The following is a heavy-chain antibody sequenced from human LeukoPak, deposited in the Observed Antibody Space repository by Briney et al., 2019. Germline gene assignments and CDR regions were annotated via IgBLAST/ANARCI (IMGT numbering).Heavy chain of an antibody. J-gene: IGHJ6*02. D-gene: IGHD1-1*01. CDR3: ARMGHDILVPSGMDV. CDR1: GFTVSSNY. V-gene: IGHV3-74*01. Sequence: HAGGSLRLSCAASGFTVSSNYMTWVRQAPGKGLVWVSRINNDGSYTSYADSVKGRFTISRDNAKNTLYVQMNSLRAEDTAVYYCARMGHDILVPSGMDVWGQGTTVTVSS. CDR2: INNDGSYT.